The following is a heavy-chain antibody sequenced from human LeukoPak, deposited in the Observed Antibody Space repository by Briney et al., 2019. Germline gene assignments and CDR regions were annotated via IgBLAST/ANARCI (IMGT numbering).Heavy chain of an antibody. J-gene: IGHJ3*02. CDR1: GFTFSDYY. Sequence: GGSLRRSCAASGFTFSDYYVSWIRQAPGKGLEWVSYISSSSSYTNYADSVKGRFTISRDNSKNTLYLQMNSLRAEDTAIYYCAKYRYCTSTTCQRPFDIWGQGTMVTVSS. CDR2: ISSSSSYT. V-gene: IGHV3-11*03. CDR3: AKYRYCTSTTCQRPFDI. D-gene: IGHD2-2*01.